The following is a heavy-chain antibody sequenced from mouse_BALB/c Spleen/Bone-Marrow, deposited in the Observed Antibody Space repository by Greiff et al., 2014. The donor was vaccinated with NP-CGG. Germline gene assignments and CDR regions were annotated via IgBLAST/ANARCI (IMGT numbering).Heavy chain of an antibody. CDR1: GFNFSDYG. V-gene: IGHV5-15*02. CDR2: ISNLAYSI. CDR3: TRDRGYDGGYYFDY. D-gene: IGHD2-2*01. J-gene: IGHJ2*01. Sequence: EVPRVESGGGVVQPGGSRKLSCAASGFNFSDYGMAWVRLAPGKGPEWVAFISNLAYSIYYADTVTGRFTISRENAKNTLYLEMSSLRFEDTAMYYCTRDRGYDGGYYFDYWGQGTTLTVSS.